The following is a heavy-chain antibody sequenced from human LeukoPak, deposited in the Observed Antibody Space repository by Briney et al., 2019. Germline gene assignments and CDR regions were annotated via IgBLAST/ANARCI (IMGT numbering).Heavy chain of an antibody. J-gene: IGHJ4*02. CDR2: INSDGSWT. CDR3: VSFYETY. D-gene: IGHD2/OR15-2a*01. V-gene: IGHV3-74*01. Sequence: GGSLRLSCSASGFTFSSYAMHWVRQVPGKGLVWVSHINSDGSWTSYADSVKGRFTISKDNAKNAVYLQMNSLRAEDTAVYYCVSFYETYWGRGTLVTVSS. CDR1: GFTFSSYA.